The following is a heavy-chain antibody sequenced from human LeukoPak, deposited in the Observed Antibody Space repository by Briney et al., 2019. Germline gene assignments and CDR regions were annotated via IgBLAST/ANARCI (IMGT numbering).Heavy chain of an antibody. CDR2: MNPNSGNT. CDR1: GGTFSSYD. CDR3: ARHLSGVTGYTYGRGIDY. D-gene: IGHD5-18*01. Sequence: ASVKVSCKASGGTFSSYDINWVRQATGQGLEWMGWMNPNSGNTGYAQKFQGRVTITRNTSISTAYMELSSLRSEDTAVYYCARHLSGVTGYTYGRGIDYWGQGTLVSVSS. V-gene: IGHV1-8*03. J-gene: IGHJ4*02.